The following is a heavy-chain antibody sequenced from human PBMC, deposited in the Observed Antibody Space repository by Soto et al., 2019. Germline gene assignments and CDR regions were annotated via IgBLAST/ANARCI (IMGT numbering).Heavy chain of an antibody. D-gene: IGHD5-12*01. Sequence: QVQLVESGGGLVKPGGSLRLSCAASGFTFSDFYMYWIRQAPGKGLEWVSYISSSSSYTNYADSVKGRFTISRDNAEKSLCMQMNSLRDEDTAVYYCEPGIVATGELDYWGQGTLVTVSS. CDR2: ISSSSSYT. J-gene: IGHJ4*02. V-gene: IGHV3-11*05. CDR1: GFTFSDFY. CDR3: EPGIVATGELDY.